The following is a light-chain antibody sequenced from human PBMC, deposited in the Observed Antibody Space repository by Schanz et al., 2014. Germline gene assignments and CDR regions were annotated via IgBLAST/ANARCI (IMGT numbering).Light chain of an antibody. CDR1: QSVSRY. CDR2: DAS. J-gene: IGKJ2*01. V-gene: IGKV3-20*01. Sequence: EIVLTQSPATLSLSPGERATLSCRASQSVSRYLAWYQQKPGQAPRLLIYDASNRATGIPARFSGSGSGTDFTLTISRLEPEDFAVYYCQQYGSSPPYTFGQGTKLEI. CDR3: QQYGSSPPYT.